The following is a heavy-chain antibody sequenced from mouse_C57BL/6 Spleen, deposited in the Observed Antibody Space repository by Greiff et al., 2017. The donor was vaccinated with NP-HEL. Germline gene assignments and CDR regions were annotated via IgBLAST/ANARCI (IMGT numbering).Heavy chain of an antibody. V-gene: IGHV1-82*01. D-gene: IGHD3-3*01. CDR3: ARERDGFDY. CDR1: GYAFSSSW. CDR2: IYPGDGDT. Sequence: QVQLQQSGPELVKPGASVKISCKASGYAFSSSWMNWVKQRPGKGLEWIGRIYPGDGDTNYNGKFKGKATLTADKSSSTAYMQLSSLTSEDSAVYFCARERDGFDYWGQGTTLTVSS. J-gene: IGHJ2*01.